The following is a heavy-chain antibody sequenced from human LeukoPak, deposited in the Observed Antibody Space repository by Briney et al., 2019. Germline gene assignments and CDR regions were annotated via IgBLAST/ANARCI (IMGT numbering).Heavy chain of an antibody. V-gene: IGHV3-48*03. D-gene: IGHD4-11*01. J-gene: IGHJ5*02. CDR1: GFTFSSYE. CDR3: ARDRWGNTVTYRGQYNWFDP. Sequence: PGGSLRLSCVASGFTFSSYEMNWVRQAPGKGLEWVSYISSSGSTIYYADSVKGRFTISRDNAKNSLYLQMNSLRAEDTAVYYCARDRWGNTVTYRGQYNWFDPWGQGTLVTVSS. CDR2: ISSSGSTI.